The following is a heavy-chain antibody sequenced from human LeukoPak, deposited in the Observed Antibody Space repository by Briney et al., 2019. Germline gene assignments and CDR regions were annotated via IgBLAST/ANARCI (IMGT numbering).Heavy chain of an antibody. CDR1: GFNFSSNW. V-gene: IGHV3-7*04. Sequence: PGGSLRLSCVVSGFNFSSNWMIWVRQAPGKGLEWVANLKADGTGKYHVDSVKGRFAISRDNAKNSLYLQMNSLRGEDTAVYYCVRGVGRTCDYWGQGTLVTVSS. CDR2: LKADGTGK. J-gene: IGHJ4*02. CDR3: VRGVGRTCDY. D-gene: IGHD1-26*01.